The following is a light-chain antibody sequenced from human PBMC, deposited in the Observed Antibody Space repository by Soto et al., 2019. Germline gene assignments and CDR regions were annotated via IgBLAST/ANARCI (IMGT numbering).Light chain of an antibody. Sequence: EMVLTQSPGTLSLSPGERATLSCRASQTVSGSYVAWYQQKPGQTPRLLIYGASSRATGIPDRFSGSGSGTDFTLTISRLEPEDFAVYHCQQYGDSPLTFGGGTKVDIK. CDR2: GAS. CDR3: QQYGDSPLT. V-gene: IGKV3-20*01. J-gene: IGKJ4*01. CDR1: QTVSGSY.